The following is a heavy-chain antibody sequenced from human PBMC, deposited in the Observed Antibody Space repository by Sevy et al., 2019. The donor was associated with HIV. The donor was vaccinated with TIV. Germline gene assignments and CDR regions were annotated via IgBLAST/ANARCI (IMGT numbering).Heavy chain of an antibody. CDR2: ISYDGSNK. CDR1: GFTFSSYA. D-gene: IGHD4-17*01. CDR3: AREGLRSDAFDI. J-gene: IGHJ3*02. Sequence: GGSLGLSCAASGFTFSSYAMHWVRQAPGKGLEWVAVISYDGSNKYYADSVKGRFTISRDNSKNTLYLQMNSLRAEDTAVYYCAREGLRSDAFDIWGQGTMVTVSS. V-gene: IGHV3-30*04.